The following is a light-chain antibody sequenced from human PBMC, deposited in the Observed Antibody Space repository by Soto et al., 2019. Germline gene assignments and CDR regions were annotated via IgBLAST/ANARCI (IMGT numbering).Light chain of an antibody. V-gene: IGKV4-1*01. J-gene: IGKJ4*01. CDR2: WAS. CDR3: QQYYGTPLT. Sequence: DIVMTQSPDSLAVSLGERATINCKSSQSVLYSSNNKNYLVWYQQKPGQPPKLLIYWASVRESGVPDRFSGSGSGTDFTLTISSLQAEDVVVYYCQQYYGTPLTFGGGTKVEIK. CDR1: QSVLYSSNNKNY.